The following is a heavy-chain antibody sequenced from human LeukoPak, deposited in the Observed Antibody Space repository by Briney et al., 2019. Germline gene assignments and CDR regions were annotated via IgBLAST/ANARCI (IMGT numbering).Heavy chain of an antibody. Sequence: PSETLSLTCAVYGGSFSGYYWSWIRQPPGKGLEWIGEINHSGSTNYNPSLKSRVTISVDTPKNQFSLKLSSVTAADTAVYYCAGEGCSSTSCYTPFDYWGQGTLVTVSS. CDR1: GGSFSGYY. D-gene: IGHD2-2*02. J-gene: IGHJ4*02. V-gene: IGHV4-34*01. CDR2: INHSGST. CDR3: AGEGCSSTSCYTPFDY.